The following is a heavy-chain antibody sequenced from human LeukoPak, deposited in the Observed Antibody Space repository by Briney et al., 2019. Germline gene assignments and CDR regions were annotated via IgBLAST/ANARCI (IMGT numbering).Heavy chain of an antibody. J-gene: IGHJ4*02. CDR1: GGSISSGGYY. Sequence: KTSETLSLTCTVSGGSISSGGYYWSWIRQPPGKGLEWIGYIYHSGSTYYNPSLKSRVTISVDRSKNQFSLKLSSVTAADTAVYYCARVREYQLLVDYWGQGTLVTVSS. D-gene: IGHD2-2*01. V-gene: IGHV4-30-2*01. CDR3: ARVREYQLLVDY. CDR2: IYHSGST.